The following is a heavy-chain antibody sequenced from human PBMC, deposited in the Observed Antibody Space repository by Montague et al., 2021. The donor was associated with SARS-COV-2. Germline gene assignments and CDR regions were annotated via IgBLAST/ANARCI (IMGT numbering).Heavy chain of an antibody. CDR2: GNT. D-gene: IGHD3-22*01. V-gene: IGHV4-39*02. CDR3: ARLKRYFDSSGSSWACDF. J-gene: IGHJ3*01. Sequence: GNTYYNPSLQSRVTISVVTSKNHFTLKLSSVTAAATAVYYCARLKRYFDSSGSSWACDFWGQGTKVTVSA.